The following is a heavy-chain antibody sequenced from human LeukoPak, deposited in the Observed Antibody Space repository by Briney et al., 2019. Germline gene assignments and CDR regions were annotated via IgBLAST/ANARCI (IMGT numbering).Heavy chain of an antibody. CDR1: GGTFSSYA. D-gene: IGHD4-23*01. J-gene: IGHJ4*02. CDR2: IIPIFGTA. V-gene: IGHV1-69*13. Sequence: ASVKVSCKASGGTFSSYAISWVRQAPGQGLEWMGGIIPIFGTANYAQKFQGRVTITADESTSTAYMELSSLRSEDTAVYYCARVKLHYGCTPRQYYFDYWGQGTLVTVSS. CDR3: ARVKLHYGCTPRQYYFDY.